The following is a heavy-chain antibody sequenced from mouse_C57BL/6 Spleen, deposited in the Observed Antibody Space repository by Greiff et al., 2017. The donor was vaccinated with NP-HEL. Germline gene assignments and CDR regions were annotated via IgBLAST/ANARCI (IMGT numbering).Heavy chain of an antibody. CDR2: ISFDGSN. CDR1: GYSITSGYY. D-gene: IGHD1-1*01. J-gene: IGHJ3*01. CDR3: ASSFPPY. Sequence: ESGPGLVKPSQSLSLTCSVTGYSITSGYYWNWIRQFPGNKLEWMGYISFDGSNNYNPSLKNRISITRDTSKNQFFLKLNSVTTEDTATYYCASSFPPYWGQGTLVTVSA. V-gene: IGHV3-6*01.